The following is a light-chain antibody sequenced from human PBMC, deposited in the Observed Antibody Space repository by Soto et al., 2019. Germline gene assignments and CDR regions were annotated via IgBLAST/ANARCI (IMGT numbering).Light chain of an antibody. CDR3: QQYLDWPRT. CDR2: NAS. J-gene: IGKJ1*01. V-gene: IGKV3D-15*01. Sequence: EIVLTQSQDTLSVSAGWTVTLSGLASQSIRTHVAWYQQIPGQAPRLLIYNASNRTTGIPDRFSGSGSGTVFTLTISSLQSDDFAVYYCQQYLDWPRTFGQGTKVDIK. CDR1: QSIRTH.